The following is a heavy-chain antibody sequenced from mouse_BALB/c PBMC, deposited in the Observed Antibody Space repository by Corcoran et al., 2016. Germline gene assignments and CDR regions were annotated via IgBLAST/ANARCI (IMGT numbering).Heavy chain of an antibody. D-gene: IGHD1-3*01. V-gene: IGHV9-3*02. Sequence: QIQLVQSGPELKKPGETVKISCKASGYTFTNYGMNWVKQAPGKGLKWMVWINTNTGEPTYAEEFKGRFAFSLETSASTAYLQINNLKNEDTATYGCASYIYRYFDYLGQGTTLTVSS. CDR1: GYTFTNYG. CDR2: INTNTGEP. J-gene: IGHJ2*01. CDR3: ASYIYRYFDY.